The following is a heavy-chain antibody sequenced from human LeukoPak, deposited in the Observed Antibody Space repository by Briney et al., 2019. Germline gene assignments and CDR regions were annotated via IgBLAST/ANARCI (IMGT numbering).Heavy chain of an antibody. J-gene: IGHJ6*03. Sequence: KPSETLSLTCTVSGRSISSSSYYWGWIRQPPGKGLEGIGSIHYSGSTYYNPSLKSRVTISVDTSKNQFALKLSSVTAADTAVYYCARHVYDFWSGALNGYYYMDVWGKGTTVTVSS. CDR1: GRSISSSSYY. V-gene: IGHV4-39*01. CDR3: ARHVYDFWSGALNGYYYMDV. D-gene: IGHD3-3*01. CDR2: IHYSGST.